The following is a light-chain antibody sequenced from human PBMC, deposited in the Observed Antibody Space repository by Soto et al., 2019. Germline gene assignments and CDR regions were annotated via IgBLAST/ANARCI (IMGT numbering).Light chain of an antibody. CDR2: DSS. J-gene: IGKJ4*01. CDR1: QGIGST. Sequence: EIVLTQSPAALSVSPGERVTLSCRASQGIGSTLAWYQQKPGQTPRLLIYDSSTRAIGIPARFSGSRSGTEFTLTINGLPSEDFAVYYCQRYNNWPLTFGGGTKVEIK. V-gene: IGKV3-15*01. CDR3: QRYNNWPLT.